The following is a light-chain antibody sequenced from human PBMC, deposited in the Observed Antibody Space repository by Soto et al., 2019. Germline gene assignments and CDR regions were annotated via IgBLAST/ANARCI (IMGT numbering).Light chain of an antibody. CDR3: SSYAGSNRGV. CDR1: SSDVGGYNY. V-gene: IGLV2-8*01. CDR2: EVS. Sequence: QSALTQPASASGSPGQSVTISCTGTSSDVGGYNYVSWYQQHPGKAPKLMIYEVSKRPSGVPDRFSGSKSGNTASLTVSGLQAEDEAEYYCSSYAGSNRGVVGTGTKLTVL. J-gene: IGLJ1*01.